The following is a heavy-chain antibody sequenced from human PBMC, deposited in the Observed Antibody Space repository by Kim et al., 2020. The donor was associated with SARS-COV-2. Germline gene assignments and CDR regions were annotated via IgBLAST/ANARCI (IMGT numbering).Heavy chain of an antibody. V-gene: IGHV3-64D*09. D-gene: IGHD3-22*01. J-gene: IGHJ4*02. CDR1: GFTFSSYA. CDR3: VKASRITMIVVVSLEFDY. CDR2: ISSNGGST. Sequence: GGSLRLSCSASGFTFSSYAMHWVRQAPGKGLEYVSAISSNGGSTYYADSVKGRFTISRDNSKNTLYLQMSSLRAEDTAVYYCVKASRITMIVVVSLEFDYWGQGTLGTVSS.